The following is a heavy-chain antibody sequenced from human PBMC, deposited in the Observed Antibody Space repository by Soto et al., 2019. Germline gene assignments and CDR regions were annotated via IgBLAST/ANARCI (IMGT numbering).Heavy chain of an antibody. CDR3: ARSQGSSTSLEIYYYYYYGMDV. Sequence: QVQLVQSGAEVKKPGSSVKVSCKASGGTFSSYAISWVRQAPGQGLEWRGGIIPIPGTANYAQKFQARVTITADESTSTAYMELSSLRSEDTAVYYCARSQGSSTSLEIYYYYYYGMDVWGQGTTVTVSS. CDR1: GGTFSSYA. V-gene: IGHV1-69*01. J-gene: IGHJ6*02. CDR2: IIPIPGTA. D-gene: IGHD2-2*01.